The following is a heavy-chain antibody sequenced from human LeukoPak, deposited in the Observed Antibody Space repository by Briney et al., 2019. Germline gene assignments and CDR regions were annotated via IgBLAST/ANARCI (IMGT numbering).Heavy chain of an antibody. D-gene: IGHD3-3*01. Sequence: GGSLRLSCAASGFTFSSYAMSWVRQAPGKGLEWVSTISDSGGSTYYADSVKGRFTISRDNSKNTLYLQMNSLRAEDTAVNYCAKERLRFLEWLLPDFDYWGQGTLVTVSS. CDR1: GFTFSSYA. V-gene: IGHV3-23*01. J-gene: IGHJ4*02. CDR2: ISDSGGST. CDR3: AKERLRFLEWLLPDFDY.